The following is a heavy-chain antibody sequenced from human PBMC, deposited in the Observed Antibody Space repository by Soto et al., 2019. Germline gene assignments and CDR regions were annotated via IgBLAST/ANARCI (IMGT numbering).Heavy chain of an antibody. CDR1: GFTFSSYS. J-gene: IGHJ6*02. V-gene: IGHV3-21*01. CDR3: ARVVRGVIGDVYGMDV. Sequence: LRLSCAASGFTFSSYSMNWVRQAPGKGLEWVSSVSSSSSYIYYADSVKGRFTISRDNAKNSLYLQMNSLRAEDTAVYYCARVVRGVIGDVYGMDVWGQGTTVTVSS. D-gene: IGHD3-10*01. CDR2: VSSSSSYI.